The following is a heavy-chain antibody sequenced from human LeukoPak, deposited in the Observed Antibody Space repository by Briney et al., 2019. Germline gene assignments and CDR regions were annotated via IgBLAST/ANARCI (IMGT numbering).Heavy chain of an antibody. CDR1: GGSISNYH. Sequence: SETLSLTCTVSGGSISNYHWSWIRQPAGKGVEWIGQIHTSGSTNYNPPLKSRVTVSIDTPENQLSLTIRSVAAADTAIYYCARRHISSGWSFDYWGQGTLVTVSS. CDR2: IHTSGST. CDR3: ARRHISSGWSFDY. J-gene: IGHJ4*02. V-gene: IGHV4-4*07. D-gene: IGHD6-19*01.